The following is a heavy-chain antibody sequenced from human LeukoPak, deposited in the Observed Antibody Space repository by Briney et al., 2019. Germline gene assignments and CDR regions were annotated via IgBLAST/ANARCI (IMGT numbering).Heavy chain of an antibody. V-gene: IGHV1-18*01. Sequence: ASVKVSCKASGYTFTSYGISRVRQAPGQGLEWMGWISAYNGNTNYAQKLQGRVTMTTDTSTSTAYMELRSLRSDDTAVYYCARDGYYYGSGSYYYWGQGTLVTVSS. CDR1: GYTFTSYG. D-gene: IGHD3-10*01. J-gene: IGHJ4*02. CDR2: ISAYNGNT. CDR3: ARDGYYYGSGSYYY.